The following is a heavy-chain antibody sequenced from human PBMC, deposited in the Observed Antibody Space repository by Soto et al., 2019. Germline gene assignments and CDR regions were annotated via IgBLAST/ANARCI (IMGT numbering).Heavy chain of an antibody. CDR1: GFTFSSYA. V-gene: IGHV3-23*01. J-gene: IGHJ4*02. CDR3: AKGSVLWFGELLYIDY. D-gene: IGHD3-10*01. Sequence: EVQLLESGGGLVQPGGSLRLSCAASGFTFSSYAMSWVRQAPGKGLEWVSAISGSGGSTYYADSVKGRFTISRDNSKNTLYLQMNSLRAEDTAVYYCAKGSVLWFGELLYIDYWGQGTLVTVSS. CDR2: ISGSGGST.